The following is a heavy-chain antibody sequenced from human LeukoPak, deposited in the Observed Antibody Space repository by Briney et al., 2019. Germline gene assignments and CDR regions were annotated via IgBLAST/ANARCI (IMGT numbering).Heavy chain of an antibody. D-gene: IGHD3-3*01. J-gene: IGHJ4*02. Sequence: KTGGSLRLSCAASGFTFSGYSMNWVRQAPGKGLEWVSSISSRSSYIYYADSVKGRFTISRDNAKNSLYLQMNSLRAEDTALYYCAREAIFGVVITHSPFDYWGQGTLVTVSS. V-gene: IGHV3-21*04. CDR3: AREAIFGVVITHSPFDY. CDR2: ISSRSSYI. CDR1: GFTFSGYS.